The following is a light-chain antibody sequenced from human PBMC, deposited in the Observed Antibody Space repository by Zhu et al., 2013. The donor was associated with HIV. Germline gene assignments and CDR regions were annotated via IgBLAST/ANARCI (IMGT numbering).Light chain of an antibody. V-gene: IGKV1-5*03. CDR3: LQYDKYSNN. J-gene: IGKJ2*01. CDR1: QTISAW. CDR2: EAS. Sequence: DIQMTQSPSTLSASVGDRVSITCRASQTISAWLAWFQQKPGQAPRLLIYEASTLDDGVPSRFRGSASGAEFTLTISSLQPDDFATYYCLQYDKYSNNFGQGTKLEVK.